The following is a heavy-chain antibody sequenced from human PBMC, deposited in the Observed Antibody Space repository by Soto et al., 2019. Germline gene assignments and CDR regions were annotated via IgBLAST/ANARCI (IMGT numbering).Heavy chain of an antibody. Sequence: RASVKVSCKASGYTFTNYYMHWVRQAPGQGLEWMGIINPSGGRTNYAQKFQGRVTMTRDTSTSTVYLELTSLRSEDTAVYYCARDLSSYSSGWYDLWGRGTLVTVSS. D-gene: IGHD6-19*01. J-gene: IGHJ2*01. CDR1: GYTFTNYY. CDR2: INPSGGRT. CDR3: ARDLSSYSSGWYDL. V-gene: IGHV1-46*01.